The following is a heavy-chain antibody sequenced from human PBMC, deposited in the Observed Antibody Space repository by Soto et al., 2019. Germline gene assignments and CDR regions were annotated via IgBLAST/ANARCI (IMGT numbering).Heavy chain of an antibody. CDR2: ISWNSDSI. CDR1: GFNYDDYA. V-gene: IGHV3-9*01. J-gene: IGHJ3*02. Sequence: EVQLVESGGGLVQPGRSLRLSCAASGFNYDDYAMHWVQQAPGKGLEWVSGISWNSDSIGYADSVKGRFTISRDNAKNSLYLQMNSLRAEDTALYFCTGYSGYDLTGVFDIRGQGTMVTVSS. CDR3: TGYSGYDLTGVFDI. D-gene: IGHD5-12*01.